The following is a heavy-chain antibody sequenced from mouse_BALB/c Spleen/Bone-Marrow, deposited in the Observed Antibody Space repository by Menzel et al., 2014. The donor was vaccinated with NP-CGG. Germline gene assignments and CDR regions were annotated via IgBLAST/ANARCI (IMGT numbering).Heavy chain of an antibody. Sequence: QVQLQQSGAELVRPGSSVKISCKASGYAFSNYWMNWVKQRPGQGLEWIGQIYPGDGDTNYNGKFKGKATLTADKSPSTAYMQLSSLTSEDSAAYFCARRDGSTYYYAMDYWGQGTSVTVSS. J-gene: IGHJ4*01. CDR1: GYAFSNYW. CDR3: ARRDGSTYYYAMDY. V-gene: IGHV1-80*01. D-gene: IGHD1-1*01. CDR2: IYPGDGDT.